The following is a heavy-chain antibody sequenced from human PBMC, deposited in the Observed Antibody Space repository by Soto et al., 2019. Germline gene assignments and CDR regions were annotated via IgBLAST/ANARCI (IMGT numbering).Heavy chain of an antibody. Sequence: GGSLRLSCGGSGFTFKTYTFHWGRQPPGKGLEWVAVISYDGSNKYYADSVKGRFTVSRDNSKSTLFLQMNSLTPEDTAVYYCARGSMYNWNQSPPDSWGQGTLVTVSS. J-gene: IGHJ4*02. CDR1: GFTFKTYT. V-gene: IGHV3-30-3*01. D-gene: IGHD1-20*01. CDR3: ARGSMYNWNQSPPDS. CDR2: ISYDGSNK.